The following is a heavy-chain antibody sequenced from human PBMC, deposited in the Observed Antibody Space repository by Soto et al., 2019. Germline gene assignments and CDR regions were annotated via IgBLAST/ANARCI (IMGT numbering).Heavy chain of an antibody. V-gene: IGHV4-61*01. CDR3: ARPYDSSGSYLPFDS. CDR1: GDSVNSGTYY. CDR2: IYNSGTT. D-gene: IGHD3-22*01. J-gene: IGHJ4*02. Sequence: SETLSLTCTVSGDSVNSGTYYWSWIRQPPGKGLEWIGYIYNSGTTKYNPSLKSRVTISRDNSKNTLFLQMNSLRAEDTAVYYCARPYDSSGSYLPFDSWGQGTLVTVSS.